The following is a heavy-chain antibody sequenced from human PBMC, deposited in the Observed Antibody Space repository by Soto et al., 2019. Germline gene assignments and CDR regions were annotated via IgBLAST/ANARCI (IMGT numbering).Heavy chain of an antibody. CDR2: KPYTGSP. CDR1: GDSVSRGSYH. CDR3: AKVGWGLDS. J-gene: IGHJ5*01. D-gene: IGHD6-19*01. Sequence: QVQLQESGPGLVKPSETLSLTCSVSGDSVSRGSYHWSWIRQPPGKGLEWIGFKPYTGSPDYNPSLKSRVVIAIDIAKNQFSLKLSSVTATASAVYFWAKVGWGLDSWGQGTLVTVSS. V-gene: IGHV4-61*01.